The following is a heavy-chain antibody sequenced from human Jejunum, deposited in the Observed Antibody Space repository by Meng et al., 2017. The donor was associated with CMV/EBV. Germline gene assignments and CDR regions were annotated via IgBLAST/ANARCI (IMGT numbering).Heavy chain of an antibody. D-gene: IGHD6-6*01. CDR3: AEGIASRL. CDR2: IRQDGSEK. J-gene: IGHJ4*02. Sequence: SCTASGFSLSIYSMSWVRQAPGKGLEWVASIRQDGSEKYYVDFVKGRFTISRDNAKNSLYLQMNSLRVEDTAMYYCAEGIASRLRGQGTMVTVSS. V-gene: IGHV3-7*01. CDR1: GFSLSIYS.